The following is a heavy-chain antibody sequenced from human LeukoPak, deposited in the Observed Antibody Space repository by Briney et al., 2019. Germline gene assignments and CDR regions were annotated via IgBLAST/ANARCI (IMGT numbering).Heavy chain of an antibody. V-gene: IGHV5-51*01. D-gene: IGHD2-21*02. Sequence: GESLKISCEASGYSFASYWIGWVRQMPGKGLEWMGIIYPGDSDTRYSPSFQGQVAISADKSISTAYLQWSSLKASDTAMYYCARLGSVVVTAIPDAFDIWGQGTMVTVSS. CDR1: GYSFASYW. CDR3: ARLGSVVVTAIPDAFDI. J-gene: IGHJ3*02. CDR2: IYPGDSDT.